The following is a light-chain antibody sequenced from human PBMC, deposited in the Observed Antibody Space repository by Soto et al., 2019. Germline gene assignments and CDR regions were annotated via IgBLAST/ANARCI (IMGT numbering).Light chain of an antibody. Sequence: DIQLTQSPSFLSASVGDRVTITCRASEGISSSLAWYQQKPGKAPKLLIYAASALQSGVPSRFSASGSGTGFTLTISSLHPEDFATYYCQELNTFPLTFGQGTKVEI. J-gene: IGKJ1*01. CDR1: EGISSS. CDR2: AAS. CDR3: QELNTFPLT. V-gene: IGKV1-9*01.